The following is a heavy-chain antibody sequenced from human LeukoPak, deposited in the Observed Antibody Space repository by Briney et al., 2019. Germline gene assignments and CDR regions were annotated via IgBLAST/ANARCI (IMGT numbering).Heavy chain of an antibody. CDR1: GYTFTGYY. J-gene: IGHJ5*02. V-gene: IGHV1-2*02. D-gene: IGHD6-13*01. Sequence: ASVTVSCKASGYTFTGYYMHWVRQAPGQGLEWMGWINPNSGGTNYAQKLQGRVTMTTDTSTSTAYMELRSLRSDDTAVYYCARDEGYSSSWRTNWFDPWGQGTLVTVSS. CDR3: ARDEGYSSSWRTNWFDP. CDR2: INPNSGGT.